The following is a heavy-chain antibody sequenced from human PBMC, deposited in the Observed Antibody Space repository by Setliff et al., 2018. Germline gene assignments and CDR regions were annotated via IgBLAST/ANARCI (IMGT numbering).Heavy chain of an antibody. CDR1: GDTFTRYG. D-gene: IGHD6-19*01. CDR2: IIPIFDSP. V-gene: IGHV1-69*06. CDR3: ARVAGIPVTGTSWYLDL. Sequence: ASVKVSCKASGDTFTRYGISWVRQAPGQGLEWVGTIIPIFDSPNTAQKFQDRVTITAEKPTSTVYMELSSLRSEDTAVYYCARVAGIPVTGTSWYLDLWGRGTLVTSPQ. J-gene: IGHJ2*01.